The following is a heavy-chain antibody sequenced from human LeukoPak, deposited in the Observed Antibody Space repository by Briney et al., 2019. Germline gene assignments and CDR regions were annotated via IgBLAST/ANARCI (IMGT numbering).Heavy chain of an antibody. D-gene: IGHD1-7*01. J-gene: IGHJ4*02. CDR2: IFHSGIT. CDR1: GYSISSGYY. CDR3: ARGAGTRHLDY. Sequence: PSETLSLTCAVSGYSISSGYYWGWIRQPPGKGLEWIGSIFHSGITYYNPSLETRVTLSVDMSKNQFSLNVNSVTAADTAVYYCARGAGTRHLDYWGQGTLVTVSS. V-gene: IGHV4-38-2*01.